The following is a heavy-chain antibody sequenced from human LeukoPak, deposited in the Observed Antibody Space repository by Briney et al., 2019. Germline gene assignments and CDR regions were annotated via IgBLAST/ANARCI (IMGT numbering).Heavy chain of an antibody. CDR2: INSDGSGT. V-gene: IGHV3-74*01. D-gene: IGHD1-14*01. CDR3: ATETNGRHYDY. CDR1: GFTFSSYW. J-gene: IGHJ4*02. Sequence: PGGSLRLSCAASGFTFSSYWMHWVRQAPGKGLVWVSRINSDGSGTIYADSVRGRFTISRDNAKNTLYLQVDSLRAEDTAVYYCATETNGRHYDYWGQGTLLTVSS.